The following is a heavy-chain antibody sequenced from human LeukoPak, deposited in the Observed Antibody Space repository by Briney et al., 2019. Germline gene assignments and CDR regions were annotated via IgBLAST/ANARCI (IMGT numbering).Heavy chain of an antibody. D-gene: IGHD5-18*01. J-gene: IGHJ4*02. CDR3: AKEAGYNYAPLDY. Sequence: PGRSLRLSCAASGFTFSDYGMNWVRQAPGKGLEWVAVVSAGGSVKHYADSVKGRFTGSRDNSRNTLYLQINSLRVEDTAVYYCAKEAGYNYAPLDYWGQGTLVTVTS. CDR2: VSAGGSVK. V-gene: IGHV3-30*18. CDR1: GFTFSDYG.